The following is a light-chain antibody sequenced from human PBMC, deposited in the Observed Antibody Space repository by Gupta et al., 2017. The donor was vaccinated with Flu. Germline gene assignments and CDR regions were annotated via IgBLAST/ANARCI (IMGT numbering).Light chain of an antibody. CDR3: QQADSVPPT. CDR1: QVIYSQ. J-gene: IGKJ4*01. V-gene: IGKV1-12*01. Sequence: DIQMTQSPSSVSASVGDRVTVTCRASQVIYSQLGWYQQKPGKAPKLLIYPASTLQSGVPSRFSGSRSETDFTLTITSLQPEDAATYYCQQADSVPPTFGGGSKVEIK. CDR2: PAS.